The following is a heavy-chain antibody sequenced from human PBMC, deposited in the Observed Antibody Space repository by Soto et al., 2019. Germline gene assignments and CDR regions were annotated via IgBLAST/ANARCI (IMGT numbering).Heavy chain of an antibody. J-gene: IGHJ4*02. CDR1: GFTFSSYS. CDR3: AKNFYFDS. CDR2: INAVDEYT. V-gene: IGHV3-23*01. Sequence: PGGSLRLSCAASGFTFSSYSMNWVRQAPGKGLEWVSSINAVDEYTKYADSVEGRFTISRDNPKNTVYLQMNSLRAEDTAVYYCAKNFYFDSWGQGTLVTVSS.